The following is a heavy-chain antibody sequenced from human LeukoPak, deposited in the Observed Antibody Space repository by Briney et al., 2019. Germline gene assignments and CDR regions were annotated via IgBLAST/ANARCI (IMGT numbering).Heavy chain of an antibody. CDR3: ARVLTDGYSDI. J-gene: IGHJ3*02. D-gene: IGHD5-24*01. Sequence: SETLSLTCTVSGGSISPHYWSWIRQPPGKGLEWIGYIHYSGTIRYNPSLESRVTMSVDTSKNQFSLRVSSVTAADTAVYYCARVLTDGYSDIWGQGTMVTVSS. CDR2: IHYSGTI. CDR1: GGSISPHY. V-gene: IGHV4-59*11.